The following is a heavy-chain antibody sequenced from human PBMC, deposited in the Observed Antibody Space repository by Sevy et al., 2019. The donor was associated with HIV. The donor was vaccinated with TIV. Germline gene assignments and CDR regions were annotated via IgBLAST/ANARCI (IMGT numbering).Heavy chain of an antibody. CDR3: ARVMEYCSGGSCYSSYFDY. J-gene: IGHJ4*02. Sequence: ASVKVSCKASGYTFTSYGISWVRQAPGQGLEWMGWISAYNGNTNYAQKLQGRVTMTTDTSTSTAYMELRSLRSDDTAVYYCARVMEYCSGGSCYSSYFDYWGQGTLVTVSS. CDR2: ISAYNGNT. CDR1: GYTFTSYG. V-gene: IGHV1-18*01. D-gene: IGHD2-15*01.